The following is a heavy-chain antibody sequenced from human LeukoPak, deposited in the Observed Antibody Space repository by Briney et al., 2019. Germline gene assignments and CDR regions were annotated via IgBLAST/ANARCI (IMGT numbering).Heavy chain of an antibody. CDR1: GYTFTSYG. V-gene: IGHV1-18*01. CDR3: AARSGSYPYYFEY. CDR2: ISPHNGKT. J-gene: IGHJ4*02. D-gene: IGHD3-10*01. Sequence: VASVTVSCKASGYTFTSYGISWVRQAPGQGLEYMGWISPHNGKTNYAQKLQGRVTMTTDTSTSTAYMELRSLRSDDTAVYYCAARSGSYPYYFEYWGQGTLVTVSS.